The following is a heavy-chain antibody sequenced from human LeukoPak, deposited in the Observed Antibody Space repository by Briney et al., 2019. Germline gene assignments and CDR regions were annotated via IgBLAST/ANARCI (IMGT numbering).Heavy chain of an antibody. Sequence: GGSLRLSCAASGFTVSSNYMSWVRQAPGKGLEWVSVIYSGGSTYYADSVKGRFTISRDNSKNTLYLQMNSLRAEDTAVYYCARGTPHVPDAFDIWGQGTMVTVSS. CDR1: GFTVSSNY. V-gene: IGHV3-66*01. D-gene: IGHD4-23*01. J-gene: IGHJ3*02. CDR2: IYSGGST. CDR3: ARGTPHVPDAFDI.